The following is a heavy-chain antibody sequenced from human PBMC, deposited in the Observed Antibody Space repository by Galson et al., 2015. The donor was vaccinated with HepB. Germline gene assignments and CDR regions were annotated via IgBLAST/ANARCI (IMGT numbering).Heavy chain of an antibody. J-gene: IGHJ4*02. Sequence: SLRLSCAASGFTFSSYAMSWVRQAPGKGLEWVSAIRGSGDTTYYADSVKGRFTISRDNSKNTLYLQTNSLRAEDTAVYYCAKGSDIVVVVAAPRGFDYWGQGTLVTVSS. CDR1: GFTFSSYA. CDR2: IRGSGDTT. CDR3: AKGSDIVVVVAAPRGFDY. D-gene: IGHD2-15*01. V-gene: IGHV3-23*01.